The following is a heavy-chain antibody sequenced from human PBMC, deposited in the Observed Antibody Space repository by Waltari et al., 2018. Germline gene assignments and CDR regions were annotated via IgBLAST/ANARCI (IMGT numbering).Heavy chain of an antibody. V-gene: IGHV3-53*01. CDR3: STWTEESLGAFDN. J-gene: IGHJ3*02. D-gene: IGHD3-16*01. CDR2: MYIGRDT. Sequence: EVMMVESGGGLLQPGGSLRPYCKVSGFHVSNNSFGLIRQAPGKGLYWCSVMYIGRDTYDADAVRGRVTISRDNSKNTLYLQMNSLRVEDTALYYCSTWTEESLGAFDNWGQGTMVTVSS. CDR1: GFHVSNNS.